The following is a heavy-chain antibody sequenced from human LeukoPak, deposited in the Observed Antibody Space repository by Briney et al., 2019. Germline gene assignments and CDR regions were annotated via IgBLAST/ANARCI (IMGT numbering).Heavy chain of an antibody. Sequence: GGSLRLSCAASGFTFSNAWMSWVRQAPGKGLEWVGRIKSKTDGGTTDYAAPVKGRFTISRDDSKNTLYLQMNSLKTEDTAVYYCTTAMDTMIVDYDAFDIWGQGTMVTVSS. CDR2: IKSKTDGGTT. D-gene: IGHD3-22*01. CDR1: GFTFSNAW. V-gene: IGHV3-15*01. CDR3: TTAMDTMIVDYDAFDI. J-gene: IGHJ3*02.